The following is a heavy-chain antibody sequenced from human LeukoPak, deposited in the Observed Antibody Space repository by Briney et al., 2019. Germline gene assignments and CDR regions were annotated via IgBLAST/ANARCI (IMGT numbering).Heavy chain of an antibody. CDR3: VKDRPSWDGYNDYYFDY. V-gene: IGHV3-64D*06. CDR1: GFTFSSYG. CDR2: ISSNGGST. J-gene: IGHJ4*02. Sequence: GGSLRLSCAASGFTFSSYGMHWVRQAPGKGLEYVSAISSNGGSTYYADSVKGRFTISRDNSKNTLYLQMSSLRAEDTAVYYCVKDRPSWDGYNDYYFDYWGQGTLVTVSS. D-gene: IGHD5-24*01.